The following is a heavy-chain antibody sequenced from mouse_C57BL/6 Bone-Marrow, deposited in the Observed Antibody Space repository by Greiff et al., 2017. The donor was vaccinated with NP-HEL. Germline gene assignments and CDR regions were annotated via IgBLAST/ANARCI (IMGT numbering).Heavy chain of an antibody. CDR2: ISSGGGYI. Sequence: EVQRVESGEGLVKPGGSLKLSCAASGFTFSSYAMSWVRQTPEKRLEWVAYISSGGGYIYYADTVKGRFTISRDNARNTLYLKMSRLKSEDTAMYYCTRDRGLRQAMDYWGQGTSVTVSS. J-gene: IGHJ4*01. D-gene: IGHD2-4*01. V-gene: IGHV5-9-1*02. CDR1: GFTFSSYA. CDR3: TRDRGLRQAMDY.